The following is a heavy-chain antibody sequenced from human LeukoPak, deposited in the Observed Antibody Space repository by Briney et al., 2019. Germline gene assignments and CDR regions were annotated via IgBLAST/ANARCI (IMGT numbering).Heavy chain of an antibody. D-gene: IGHD1-26*01. J-gene: IGHJ4*02. Sequence: SETPSLTCTVSGASISSRSYYWGWSRQPPGKGLEWIGNIYYSGSTYYNPSLKSRITMSVDTSKNQFSLKLSSVTATDTAVYYCASHSGSYYRPLDYWGQGTLVTVSS. V-gene: IGHV4-39*01. CDR2: IYYSGST. CDR1: GASISSRSYY. CDR3: ASHSGSYYRPLDY.